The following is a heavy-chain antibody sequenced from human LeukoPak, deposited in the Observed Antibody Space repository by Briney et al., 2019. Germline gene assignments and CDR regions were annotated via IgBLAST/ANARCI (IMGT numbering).Heavy chain of an antibody. V-gene: IGHV4-38-2*01. CDR3: AGVPRQERWYVYHFDY. CDR2: IYHSGST. J-gene: IGHJ4*02. D-gene: IGHD4-23*01. CDR1: GYSISSGYF. Sequence: PSETLSLTCAVSGYSISSGYFWGWIRQPPGKGLEWIGSIYHSGSTYYNPSLKSRVTISVDTSKNQFSLKLSSVTAADTAVYYCAGVPRQERWYVYHFDYWGQGTLVTVSS.